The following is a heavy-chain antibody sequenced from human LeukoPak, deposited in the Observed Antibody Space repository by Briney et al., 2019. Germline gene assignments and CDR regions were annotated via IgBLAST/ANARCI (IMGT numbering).Heavy chain of an antibody. CDR1: GYTFTSYG. D-gene: IGHD3-10*01. Sequence: GASVKVSCKASGYTFTSYGISWVRQAPGQGLEWMGWISAYNGNTNYAQKLQGRVTMTTDTSTSTAYMELRSLRSDDTAVYYCARAIFMVRGVISRNNWFDPWGQGTLVTVPS. CDR2: ISAYNGNT. CDR3: ARAIFMVRGVISRNNWFDP. V-gene: IGHV1-18*01. J-gene: IGHJ5*02.